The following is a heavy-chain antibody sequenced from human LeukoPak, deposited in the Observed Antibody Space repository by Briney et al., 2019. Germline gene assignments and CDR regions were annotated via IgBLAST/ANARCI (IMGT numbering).Heavy chain of an antibody. CDR2: ISTYNGNT. CDR1: GYTFTSSG. V-gene: IGHV1-18*01. J-gene: IGHJ6*03. D-gene: IGHD5-18*01. Sequence: ASVKVSCKASGYTFTSSGVSSVPQAPGPGLEWMGWISTYNGNTNYAQKPQGRVTMSTDPSTSTAYMELRSLRCDDTAVYYCARESDGGYSYDYSYYYYMDVWGKGTTVTVSS. CDR3: ARESDGGYSYDYSYYYYMDV.